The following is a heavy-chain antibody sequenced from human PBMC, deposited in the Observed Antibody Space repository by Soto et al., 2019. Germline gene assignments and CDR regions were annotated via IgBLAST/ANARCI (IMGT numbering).Heavy chain of an antibody. Sequence: GASAKPCSKARRVTFTVYVGGWRRQTPGQGLEWMGWISAYNGNTNYAQKLQGRVTMTTDTSTSTAYMELRSLRSDDTAVYYCAREPSGWYIGALDIWGQGTMVTVSS. CDR2: ISAYNGNT. D-gene: IGHD6-13*01. V-gene: IGHV1-18*01. CDR1: RVTFTVYV. CDR3: AREPSGWYIGALDI. J-gene: IGHJ3*02.